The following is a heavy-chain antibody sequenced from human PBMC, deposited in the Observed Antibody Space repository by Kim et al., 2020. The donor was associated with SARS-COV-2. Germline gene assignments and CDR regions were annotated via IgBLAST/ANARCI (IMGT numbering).Heavy chain of an antibody. CDR2: ISYDGSNK. Sequence: GGSLRLSCAASGFTFSSYAMHWVRQAPGKGLEWVAVISYDGSNKYYADSVKGRFTISRDNSKNTLYLQMNSLRAEDTAVYYCANSYCSSTSCFLGQGYWSQGTLVTVSS. D-gene: IGHD2-2*01. CDR1: GFTFSSYA. CDR3: ANSYCSSTSCFLGQGY. J-gene: IGHJ4*02. V-gene: IGHV3-30*04.